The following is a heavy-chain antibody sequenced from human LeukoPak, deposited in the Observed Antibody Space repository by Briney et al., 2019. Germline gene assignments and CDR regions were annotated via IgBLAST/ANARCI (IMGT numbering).Heavy chain of an antibody. CDR3: ARDYGDYSDWFDP. J-gene: IGHJ5*02. CDR1: GGSISSGSYY. CDR2: IYTSGST. D-gene: IGHD4-17*01. V-gene: IGHV4-61*02. Sequence: SQTLSLTCTVSGGSISSGSYYWSWIRQPAGKGLEWIGRIYTSGSTNYNPSLESRVTISVDTSKNQFSLKLSSVTAADTAVYYCARDYGDYSDWFDPWGQGTLVTVSS.